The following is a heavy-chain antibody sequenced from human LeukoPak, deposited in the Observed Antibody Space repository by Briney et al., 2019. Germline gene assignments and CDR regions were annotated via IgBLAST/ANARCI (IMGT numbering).Heavy chain of an antibody. CDR1: GFTFSAYA. V-gene: IGHV3-23*01. Sequence: GGSLRLSCAVSGFTFSAYAMSWVRQAPGKGLEWVSAMSGSGGMTYYADSVKGRFSISRDNSKNTLHLQMNSLRAEATAVYYWAKAAMRYNDGSGYNYFDYWGQGTPVTVSS. J-gene: IGHJ4*02. D-gene: IGHD3-22*01. CDR3: AKAAMRYNDGSGYNYFDY. CDR2: MSGSGGMT.